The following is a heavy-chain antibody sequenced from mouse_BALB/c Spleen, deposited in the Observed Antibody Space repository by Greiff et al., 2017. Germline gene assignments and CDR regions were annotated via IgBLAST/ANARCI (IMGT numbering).Heavy chain of an antibody. CDR3: TPYGYEGGSY. CDR2: IRLKSNNYAT. J-gene: IGHJ3*01. CDR1: GFTFSNYW. D-gene: IGHD2-2*01. Sequence: EVMLVESGGGLVQPGGSMKLSCVASGFTFSNYWMNWVRQSPEKGLEWVAEIRLKSNNYATHYAESVKGRFTISRDDSKSSVYLQMNNLRAEDTGIYYCTPYGYEGGSYWGQGTLVTVSA. V-gene: IGHV6-6*02.